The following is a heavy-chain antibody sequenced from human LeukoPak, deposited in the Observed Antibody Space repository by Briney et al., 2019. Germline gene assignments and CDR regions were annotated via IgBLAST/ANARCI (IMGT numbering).Heavy chain of an antibody. CDR2: IHYSGST. CDR1: GGSISSYY. CDR3: ARVRPAMVSLGYFDY. Sequence: SETLSLTCTVSGGSISSYYWSWIRQPPGKGLEWIGYIHYSGSTTYNPSLKSRVTIEVATSKIQFYLKLSSVTAADTAVYSCARVRPAMVSLGYFDYWGQGTLVTVSS. J-gene: IGHJ4*02. V-gene: IGHV4-59*01. D-gene: IGHD5-18*01.